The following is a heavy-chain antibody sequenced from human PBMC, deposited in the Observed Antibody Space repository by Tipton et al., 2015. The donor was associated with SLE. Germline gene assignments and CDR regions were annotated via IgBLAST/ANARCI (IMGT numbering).Heavy chain of an antibody. Sequence: TLSLTCTVSGASTNTKYWTWIRQSPGKGLEWIGYANRNEGTKIKSSLERRVTISLDTSKNQFSLKLSSVTAADTAVYYCAREGCSSTSCYGYYYMDVWGKGTTVTVSS. CDR2: ANRNEGT. J-gene: IGHJ6*03. CDR3: AREGCSSTSCYGYYYMDV. V-gene: IGHV4-59*12. CDR1: GASTNTKY. D-gene: IGHD2-2*01.